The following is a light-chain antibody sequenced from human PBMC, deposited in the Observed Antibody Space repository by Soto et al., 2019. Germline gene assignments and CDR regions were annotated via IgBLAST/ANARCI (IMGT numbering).Light chain of an antibody. CDR3: SSYAGSTYV. Sequence: QSALTQPASVSGSPGQSITISCNGTSSDIGDYNYVSWYQHHPGKAPKLMIYEVSKRPSGVPDRFSGSKSGNTASLTVSGLQAEDEADYYCSSYAGSTYVFGTGTKVTVL. CDR2: EVS. V-gene: IGLV2-8*01. CDR1: SSDIGDYNY. J-gene: IGLJ1*01.